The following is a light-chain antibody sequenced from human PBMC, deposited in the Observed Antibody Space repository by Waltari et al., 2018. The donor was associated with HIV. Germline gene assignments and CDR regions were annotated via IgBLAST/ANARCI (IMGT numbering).Light chain of an antibody. CDR1: NSNTGTHD. CDR3: QSSDSTLSGSV. Sequence: QSVLTQPPSVSGAPGQRVTLPCTGSNSNTGTHDVPRSQQFPRTAPQLLIYNTNSRPSGVPDRFSGSKSGTSASLAITGLQAEDEADYFCQSSDSTLSGSVFGGGTKLTVL. V-gene: IGLV1-40*01. J-gene: IGLJ2*01. CDR2: NTN.